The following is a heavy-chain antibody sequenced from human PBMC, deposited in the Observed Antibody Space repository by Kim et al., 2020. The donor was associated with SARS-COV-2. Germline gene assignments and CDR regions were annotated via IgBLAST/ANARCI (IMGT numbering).Heavy chain of an antibody. D-gene: IGHD2-15*01. J-gene: IGHJ4*02. CDR1: GGSVSSGSYY. CDR3: AGGSCSGGSCPDD. V-gene: IGHV4-61*01. CDR2: NYYSGST. Sequence: SETLSLTCTVSGGSVSSGSYYWSWLRQPPGKGLEWVGYNYYSGSTNYNPSLKSRVTISVDTTNNQFSLKLSSMTAADTAEYYCAGGSCSGGSCPDDWGQG.